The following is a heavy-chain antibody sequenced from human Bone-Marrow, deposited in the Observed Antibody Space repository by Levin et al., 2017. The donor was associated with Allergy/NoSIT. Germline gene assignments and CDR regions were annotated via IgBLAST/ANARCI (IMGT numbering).Heavy chain of an antibody. Sequence: GESLKISCAASGFTFSNAWMSWVRQAPGKGLEWVGRIKSKTDGGTTDYAAPVKGRFTISRDDSKNTLYLQMNSLKTEDTAVYYCTTLRHYPYSFYYYMDVWGKGTTVTVSS. CDR3: TTLRHYPYSFYYYMDV. D-gene: IGHD5-18*01. CDR1: GFTFSNAW. CDR2: IKSKTDGGTT. J-gene: IGHJ6*03. V-gene: IGHV3-15*01.